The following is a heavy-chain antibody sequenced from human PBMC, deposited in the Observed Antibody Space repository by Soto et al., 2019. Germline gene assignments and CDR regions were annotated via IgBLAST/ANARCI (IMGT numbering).Heavy chain of an antibody. CDR1: GLTISSYA. D-gene: IGHD3-9*01. CDR3: ARGGYYDILTGYYKIPSNFDY. CDR2: ISGSGGST. Sequence: GGPLRHSCAASGLTISSYAMSWVRQATGKGLEWVSAISGSGGSTYYADSVKGRFTISRDNSKNTLYLQMNSLRAEDTAAYYCARGGYYDILTGYYKIPSNFDYWGQGTLVTVSS. J-gene: IGHJ4*02. V-gene: IGHV3-23*01.